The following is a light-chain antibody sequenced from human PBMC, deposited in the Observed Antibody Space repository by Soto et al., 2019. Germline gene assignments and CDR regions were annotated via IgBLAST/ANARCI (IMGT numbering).Light chain of an antibody. Sequence: QSVLTQPPSASGSPGQSVTISCTGSSSDVGGYNFVSWYQQHPRKAPKLMIYDVTERPSGVPDRFSGSKSVNTASLTVSGLQADDEADYYCISYAGTNIPVLCGGGTQLPVL. CDR3: ISYAGTNIPVL. CDR1: SSDVGGYNF. J-gene: IGLJ3*02. CDR2: DVT. V-gene: IGLV2-8*01.